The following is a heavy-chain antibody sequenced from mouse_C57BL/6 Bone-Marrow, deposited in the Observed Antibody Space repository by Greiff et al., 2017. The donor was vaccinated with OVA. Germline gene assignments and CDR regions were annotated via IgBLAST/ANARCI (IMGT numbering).Heavy chain of an antibody. CDR3: AKTGFITTVVATLDWYFDV. CDR1: GFSLTSYG. J-gene: IGHJ1*03. V-gene: IGHV2-4*01. CDR2: IWSRGST. Sequence: QVQLQQSGPGLVQPSQSLSITCTVSGFSLTSYGVHWVRQPPGKGLEWLGVIWSRGSTDYNAAFISRLSISKDNSKSQVFFKMNSLQADDTAIHYCAKTGFITTVVATLDWYFDVWGTGTTVTVSS. D-gene: IGHD1-1*01.